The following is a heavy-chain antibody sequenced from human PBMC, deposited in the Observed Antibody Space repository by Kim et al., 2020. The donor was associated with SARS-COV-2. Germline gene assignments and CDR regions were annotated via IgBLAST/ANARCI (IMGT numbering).Heavy chain of an antibody. CDR2: INTKTGNP. CDR3: ARVGSGPLDS. CDR1: GYTFTDYS. Sequence: ASVKVSCKASGYTFTDYSVNWVRQAPGQGLEWLGWINTKTGNPIYAQRFTGRFVFSLETSASTAYLQISNLKTDDSAVYFCARVGSGPLDSWGQGTLVTVSS. D-gene: IGHD6-19*01. J-gene: IGHJ4*02. V-gene: IGHV7-4-1*02.